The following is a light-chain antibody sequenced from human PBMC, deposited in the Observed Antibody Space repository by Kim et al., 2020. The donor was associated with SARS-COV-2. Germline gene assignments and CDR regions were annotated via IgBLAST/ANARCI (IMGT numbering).Light chain of an antibody. CDR2: GAS. V-gene: IGKV1-17*01. Sequence: ASGGDRVTITCRASQDIRNDLGWYQQNPGRAPKRLIYGASSLQSGVPSRFSGSGSGTEFTLTISSVQPEDFATYYYLQHSTYPITFGQGTRLEIK. CDR1: QDIRND. J-gene: IGKJ5*01. CDR3: LQHSTYPIT.